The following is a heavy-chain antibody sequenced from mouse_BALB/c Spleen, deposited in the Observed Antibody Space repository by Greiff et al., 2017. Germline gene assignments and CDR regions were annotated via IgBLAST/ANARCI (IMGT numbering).Heavy chain of an antibody. CDR2: ISSGSSTI. Sequence: EVQRVESGGGLVQPGGSRKLSCAASGFTFSSFGMHWVRQAPEKGLEWVAYISSGSSTIYYADTVKGRFTISRDNPKNTLFLQMTSLRSEDTAMYYCARQDFTTATSYYYAMDYWGQGTSVTVSS. J-gene: IGHJ4*01. CDR3: ARQDFTTATSYYYAMDY. V-gene: IGHV5-17*02. D-gene: IGHD1-2*01. CDR1: GFTFSSFG.